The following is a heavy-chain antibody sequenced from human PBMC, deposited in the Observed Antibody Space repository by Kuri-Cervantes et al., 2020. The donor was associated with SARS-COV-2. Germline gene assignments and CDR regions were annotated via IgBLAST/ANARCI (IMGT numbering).Heavy chain of an antibody. CDR2: ISSSTSSI. V-gene: IGHV3-48*03. CDR3: ARRNIAVAGAFDC. Sequence: GGSLRLSCAASGFTFRSYEMNWVRQAPGKGLEWVSYISSSTSSIYYADSVKGRFTISRDNAKKSLYLQRNSLRAEDTAVYYCARRNIAVAGAFDCWGKGTLVTVSS. D-gene: IGHD6-19*01. J-gene: IGHJ4*02. CDR1: GFTFRSYE.